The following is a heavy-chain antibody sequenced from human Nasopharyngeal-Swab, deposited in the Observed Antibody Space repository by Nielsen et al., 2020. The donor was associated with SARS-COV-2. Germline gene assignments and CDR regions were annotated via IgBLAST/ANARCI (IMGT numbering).Heavy chain of an antibody. CDR1: GFTFSTYA. CDR3: AKRDDYYESSGLGD. Sequence: GGSLRLSCAASGFTFSTYAMYWVRQPPAKGLEWVSIISGSGCSTYYADSVKGRFTISRDNSKNTLYLQMNSLRAEDTAVYYCAKRDDYYESSGLGDWGQGTLVTVSS. J-gene: IGHJ4*02. CDR2: ISGSGCST. V-gene: IGHV3-23*01. D-gene: IGHD3-22*01.